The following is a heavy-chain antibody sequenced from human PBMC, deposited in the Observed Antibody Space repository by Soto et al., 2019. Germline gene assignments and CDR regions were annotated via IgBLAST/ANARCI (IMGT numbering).Heavy chain of an antibody. CDR1: RLTFRGYG. Sequence: GCPLRLSCAASRLTFRGYGMHWVRQAPGNGLYWVAVIWYDVSNKXXADSVKGXXTISRDNSKKTLYLQXNNLRAEDTGXYYFARVWGDCHGLEHWVHGTRVT. J-gene: IGHJ4*01. CDR2: IWYDVSNK. D-gene: IGHD2-21*02. CDR3: ARVWGDCHGLEH. V-gene: IGHV3-33*01.